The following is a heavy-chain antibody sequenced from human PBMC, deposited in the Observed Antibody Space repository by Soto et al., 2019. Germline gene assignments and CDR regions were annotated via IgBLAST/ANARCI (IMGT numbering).Heavy chain of an antibody. CDR1: GFTFSSYD. J-gene: IGHJ3*01. CDR2: IGTAGDT. V-gene: IGHV3-13*04. Sequence: EVQLVESGGGLVQPGGSLRLSCAASGFTFSSYDMHWVRQATGKGLEWVSAIGTAGDTYYPGSVKGRFTISRENAKNSLYLQINSLRAGDTAVYYCARGHTYYYDSSDAFDLWGQGTMVTVSS. CDR3: ARGHTYYYDSSDAFDL. D-gene: IGHD3-22*01.